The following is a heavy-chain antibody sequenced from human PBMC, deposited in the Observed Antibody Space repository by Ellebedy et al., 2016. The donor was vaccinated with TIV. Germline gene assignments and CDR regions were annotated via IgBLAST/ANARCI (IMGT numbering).Heavy chain of an antibody. CDR3: ARDLFGGVTADY. CDR1: GYTFTSYY. D-gene: IGHD3-16*01. Sequence: ASVKVSXKASGYTFTSYYMHWVRQAPGQGLEWMGIINPSGGSTSYAQKFQGRVTMTRDTSSSTVYMELSSPRSEDTAVYYCARDLFGGVTADYWGQGTLVTVSS. J-gene: IGHJ4*02. V-gene: IGHV1-46*01. CDR2: INPSGGST.